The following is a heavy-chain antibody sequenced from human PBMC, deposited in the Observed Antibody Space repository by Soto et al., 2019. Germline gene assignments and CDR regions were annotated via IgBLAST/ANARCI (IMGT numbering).Heavy chain of an antibody. V-gene: IGHV1-69*13. J-gene: IGHJ6*02. D-gene: IGHD5-18*01. CDR2: IIPIFGTA. Sequence: GASVKVSCKASGVTFSSYAISWVRQAPGQGLEWMGGIIPIFGTANYAQKFQGRVTITADESTSTAYMELSSLRSEDTAVYYCARVTPSYGSSGGMDVWGQGTTVTVSS. CDR3: ARVTPSYGSSGGMDV. CDR1: GVTFSSYA.